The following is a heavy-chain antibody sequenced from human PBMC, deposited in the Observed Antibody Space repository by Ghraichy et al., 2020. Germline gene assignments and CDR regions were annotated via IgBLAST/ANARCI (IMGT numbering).Heavy chain of an antibody. V-gene: IGHV4-39*01. J-gene: IGHJ4*02. Sequence: SETLSLTCTFSGGSISSSSYYWGWIRQPPGKGLEWIGSIYYSGSTYYNPSLKSRVTISVDTSKNQFSLKLSSVTAADTAVYYCARGYCSGGSCYSLDYWGQGTLVTVSS. CDR3: ARGYCSGGSCYSLDY. CDR2: IYYSGST. D-gene: IGHD2-15*01. CDR1: GGSISSSSYY.